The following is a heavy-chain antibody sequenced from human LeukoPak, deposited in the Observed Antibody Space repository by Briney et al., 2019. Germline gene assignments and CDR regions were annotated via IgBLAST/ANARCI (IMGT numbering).Heavy chain of an antibody. Sequence: ASVKVSCKASGYTFTSYGISWVRQAPGQGLEWMGWISAYNGNTNYAQKLQGRVTMTTDTSTSTAYMELSSLRSEDTAVYYCASINVDNWFDPWGQGTLVTVSS. V-gene: IGHV1-18*01. J-gene: IGHJ5*02. CDR3: ASINVDNWFDP. CDR2: ISAYNGNT. CDR1: GYTFTSYG.